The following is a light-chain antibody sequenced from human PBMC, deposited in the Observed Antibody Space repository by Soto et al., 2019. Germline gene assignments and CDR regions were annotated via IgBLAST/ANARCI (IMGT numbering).Light chain of an antibody. CDR3: QQYINLWT. Sequence: IVMKKAPATLSVYKEERVTLSCRASQSVSSILAWYQQKPGQSPRLLIYGASTRATGIPARFSGSGSGTEFTLTICCLQSEDFAVYYCQQYINLWTFGQGSNVDIK. V-gene: IGKV3-15*01. CDR2: GAS. J-gene: IGKJ1*01. CDR1: QSVSSI.